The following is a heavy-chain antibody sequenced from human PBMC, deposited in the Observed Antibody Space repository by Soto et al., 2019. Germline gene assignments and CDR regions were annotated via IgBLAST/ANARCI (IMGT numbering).Heavy chain of an antibody. CDR3: ARDSVTLVRGVIRFDS. Sequence: KGSSKASGYTFTNYYVHWVRQAPGQGLEWMGMITPSGGGTSYAQKFQGRVTMTTDTSTSTVYMELRSLRSEDTAVYYCARDSVTLVRGVIRFDSWGQGTLVTVSS. D-gene: IGHD3-10*01. CDR1: GYTFTNYY. J-gene: IGHJ4*02. CDR2: ITPSGGGT. V-gene: IGHV1-46*01.